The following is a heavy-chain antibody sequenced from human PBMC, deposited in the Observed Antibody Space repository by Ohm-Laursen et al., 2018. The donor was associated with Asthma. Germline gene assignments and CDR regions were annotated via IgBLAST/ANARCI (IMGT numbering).Heavy chain of an antibody. CDR2: IKQDGSEK. V-gene: IGHV3-7*01. CDR3: ARSRGLQYGDYYYYYGMDV. D-gene: IGHD4-17*01. CDR1: GFTFSSYW. Sequence: SLRLSCSASGFTFSSYWMSWVRQAPGKGLEWVANIKQDGSEKYYVDSVKGRFTISRDNAKNSLYLQMNSLRAEDTAVYYCARSRGLQYGDYYYYYGMDVWGQGTTVTVSS. J-gene: IGHJ6*02.